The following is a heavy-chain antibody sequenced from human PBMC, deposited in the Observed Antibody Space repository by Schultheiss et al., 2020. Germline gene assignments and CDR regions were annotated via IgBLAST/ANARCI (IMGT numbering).Heavy chain of an antibody. CDR3: ARHGEAASSFDY. J-gene: IGHJ4*02. CDR2: IYHSGST. Sequence: SETLSLTCAVYGGSFSGYYWSWVRQPPGKGLEWIGEIYHSGSTYYNPSLKSRVTISVDTSKNQFSLKLSSVTAADTAVYYCARHGEAASSFDYWGQGTLVTVSS. CDR1: GGSFSGYY. D-gene: IGHD6-13*01. V-gene: IGHV4-34*01.